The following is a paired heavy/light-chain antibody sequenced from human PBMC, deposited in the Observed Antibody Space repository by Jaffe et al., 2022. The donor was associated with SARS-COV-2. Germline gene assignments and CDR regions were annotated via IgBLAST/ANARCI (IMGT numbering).Heavy chain of an antibody. J-gene: IGHJ4*02. CDR2: ISSDDGST. Sequence: EVQLLESGGGLIQPGGSLRLSCAASGFTFSTYAMGWVRQAPGKGLEWVSTISSDDGSTYYADSVKGRFTISRDKSKNTLFLQMDSLSADDSALYYCATSGGYNRDSLKYWGQGTLVTVSS. CDR3: ATSGGYNRDSLKY. D-gene: IGHD5-12*01. V-gene: IGHV3-23*01. CDR1: GFTFSTYA.
Light chain of an antibody. J-gene: IGKJ4*01. V-gene: IGKV1-17*01. CDR1: QGIRND. CDR3: LQHNTYPLT. CDR2: AAS. Sequence: DIQMTQSPSSLSASVGDRVTITCRASQGIRNDLGWYQQKLGKAPKRLIYAASSLQSGVPSRFSGSGSGTEFTLTISSLQPEDFATYYCLQHNTYPLTFGGGTKVEIK.